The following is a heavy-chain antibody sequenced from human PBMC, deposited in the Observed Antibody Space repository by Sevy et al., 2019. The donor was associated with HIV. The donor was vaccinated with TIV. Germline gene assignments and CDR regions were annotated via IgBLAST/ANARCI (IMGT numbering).Heavy chain of an antibody. D-gene: IGHD2-2*01. CDR1: GFTFSGYA. CDR3: AKTINSGGGVVPAANYYYYGMDV. J-gene: IGHJ6*02. Sequence: LSLTCAVSGFTFSGYAMNWVRQAPGKGLEWVSAISGKGRSTHYADSVEGRFTISRDNSKNTLYLQMNSLRAEDTAVYYCAKTINSGGGVVPAANYYYYGMDVWGQGTTVTVSS. V-gene: IGHV3-23*01. CDR2: ISGKGRST.